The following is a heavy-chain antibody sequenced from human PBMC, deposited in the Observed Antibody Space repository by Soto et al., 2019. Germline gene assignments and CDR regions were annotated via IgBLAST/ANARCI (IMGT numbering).Heavy chain of an antibody. Sequence: SVKVSCKASGGTFSSYAISWVRQAPGQGLEWMGGIIPIFGTANYAREFQGRVTITADESTSTAYMELSSLRSEDTAVYYCARGGIAAAGYGMDVWGQGTTVTVSS. J-gene: IGHJ6*02. CDR2: IIPIFGTA. D-gene: IGHD6-13*01. CDR3: ARGGIAAAGYGMDV. CDR1: GGTFSSYA. V-gene: IGHV1-69*13.